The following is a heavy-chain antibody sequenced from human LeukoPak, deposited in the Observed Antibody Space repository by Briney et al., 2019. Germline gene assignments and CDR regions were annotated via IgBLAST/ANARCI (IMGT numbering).Heavy chain of an antibody. CDR1: GFTFSSYW. CDR2: INSDGSIT. V-gene: IGHV3-74*01. Sequence: QPGGSLRLSCAASGFTFSSYWMHWVRQAPGKGLMWVSRINSDGSITNYADSVKGLFTISRDNAKNTLYLQMNSLRAEDTAVYYCARVRATFSPHFDNWGQGTLVTVSS. CDR3: ARVRATFSPHFDN. D-gene: IGHD5-12*01. J-gene: IGHJ4*02.